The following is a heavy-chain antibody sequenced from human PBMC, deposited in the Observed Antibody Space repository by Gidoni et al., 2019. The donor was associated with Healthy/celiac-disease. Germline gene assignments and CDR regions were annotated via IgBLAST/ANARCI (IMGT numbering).Heavy chain of an antibody. Sequence: QVQLVESGGGVVQPGRSLRLSCAASGFTFSSSGMHWVRQAPGKGLEWVAVISYDGSNKYYADSVKGRFTISRDNSKNTLYLQMNSLRAEDTAVYYCAKDTGDIVVVPAANIDYWGQGTLVTVSS. CDR3: AKDTGDIVVVPAANIDY. CDR1: GFTFSSSG. CDR2: ISYDGSNK. D-gene: IGHD2-2*01. V-gene: IGHV3-30*18. J-gene: IGHJ4*02.